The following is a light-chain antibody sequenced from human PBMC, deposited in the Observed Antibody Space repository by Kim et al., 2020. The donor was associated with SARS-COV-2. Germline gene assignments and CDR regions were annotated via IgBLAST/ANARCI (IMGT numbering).Light chain of an antibody. CDR3: NTCAGDNHWV. CDR1: SSDISCYKF. Sequence: GLSVAISSTGTSSDISCYKFVSWYQQLPDKAPQLVIYVVSKRPPGVPDRFSGSKSGKTASLTVSGLQSEYEADYYCNTCAGDNHWVFGGGTQLTVL. V-gene: IGLV2-8*01. J-gene: IGLJ3*02. CDR2: VVS.